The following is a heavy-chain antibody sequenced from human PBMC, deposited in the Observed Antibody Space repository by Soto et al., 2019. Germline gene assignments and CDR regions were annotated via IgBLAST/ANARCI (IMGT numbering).Heavy chain of an antibody. D-gene: IGHD2-2*01. CDR3: ASEGVPAAILYQPSYGMDV. CDR1: GFTFSSYS. CDR2: ISSSSSYI. J-gene: IGHJ6*02. Sequence: GGSLRLSCAASGFTFSSYSMNWVRQAPGKGLEWVSSISSSSSYIYYADSVKGRFTISRDNAKNSLYLQMNSLRAEDTAVYYCASEGVPAAILYQPSYGMDVWGQGTTVTVSS. V-gene: IGHV3-21*01.